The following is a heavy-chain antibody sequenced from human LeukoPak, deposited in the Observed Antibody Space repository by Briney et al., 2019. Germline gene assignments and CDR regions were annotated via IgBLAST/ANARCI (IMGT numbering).Heavy chain of an antibody. Sequence: PGGSLRLSCAASGFTFSSYWMHWVRQAPGKGLVWVSRINSDETSTSYADSVKGRFTISRDNAKNTLYLQMSSLRAEDTAVYYCAKGPPRGRNYFDNWGQGTLVTVSS. D-gene: IGHD1-14*01. CDR1: GFTFSSYW. CDR3: AKGPPRGRNYFDN. CDR2: INSDETST. V-gene: IGHV3-74*01. J-gene: IGHJ4*02.